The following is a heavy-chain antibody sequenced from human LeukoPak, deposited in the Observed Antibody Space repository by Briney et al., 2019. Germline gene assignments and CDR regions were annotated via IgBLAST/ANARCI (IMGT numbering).Heavy chain of an antibody. CDR1: GFTFSSYE. J-gene: IGHJ3*02. V-gene: IGHV3-33*08. CDR3: ARDSSSGWFDAFDI. Sequence: PGGSLRLSCAASGFTFSSYEMNWVRQAPGKGLEWVAVIWYDGSNKYYADSVKGRFTSSRDNSKNTLYLQMNSLRAEDTAVYYCARDSSSGWFDAFDIWGPGTMVTVS. CDR2: IWYDGSNK. D-gene: IGHD6-19*01.